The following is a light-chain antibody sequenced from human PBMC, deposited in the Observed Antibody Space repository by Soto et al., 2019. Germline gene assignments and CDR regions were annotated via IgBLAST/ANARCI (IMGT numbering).Light chain of an antibody. J-gene: IGKJ1*01. Sequence: DIQMTQSPSSLSASMGDRVTITCLASQSISNYLNWYQQKPGNAPKLLIYAASSLQSGVPSRFSGSGSGTDFTLTISSLQPEDFATYYCPQSYSTPRTFGQGTKVDIK. CDR3: PQSYSTPRT. CDR2: AAS. V-gene: IGKV1-39*01. CDR1: QSISNY.